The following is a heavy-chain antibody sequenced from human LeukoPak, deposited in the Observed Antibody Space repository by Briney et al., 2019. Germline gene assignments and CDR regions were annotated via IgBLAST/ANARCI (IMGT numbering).Heavy chain of an antibody. CDR1: GGSISSGGYY. CDR3: ARVVWGGDFHYSLDV. V-gene: IGHV4-30-2*01. J-gene: IGHJ6*03. D-gene: IGHD7-27*01. CDR2: IYHSGST. Sequence: PQTLSLTCTVSGGSISSGGYYWSWIRQPPGKGLEWIGYIYHSGSTYYNPSLKSRVTMSVDTSKNQVSLKLRSVTAADTAVYYCARVVWGGDFHYSLDVWGKGTTVIVSS.